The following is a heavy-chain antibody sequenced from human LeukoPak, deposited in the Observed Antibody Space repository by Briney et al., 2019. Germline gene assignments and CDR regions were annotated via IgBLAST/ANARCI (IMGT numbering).Heavy chain of an antibody. CDR3: VRHNTGGDY. J-gene: IGHJ4*02. D-gene: IGHD2-8*02. CDR2: VYPFDSET. Sequence: GESLKISCQASGYSFNTFFIAWVRQTPGRGLEWMGIVYPFDSETRYGPSFQDQVTISADKSTSSAYLQWDSLKASDTAMYYCVRHNTGGDYWGQGTLVTVSS. V-gene: IGHV5-51*01. CDR1: GYSFNTFF.